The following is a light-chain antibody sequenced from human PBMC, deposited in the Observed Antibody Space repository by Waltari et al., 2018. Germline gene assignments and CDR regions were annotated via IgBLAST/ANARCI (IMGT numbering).Light chain of an antibody. CDR1: SSNMGAGYD. CDR2: GNS. J-gene: IGLJ2*01. V-gene: IGLV1-40*01. CDR3: QSIDSNLGVL. Sequence: QSALTQPPSVTGAPGQRVTISCTGSSSNMGAGYDVNWYQHLPGTAPKVLIYGNSDRPSGVPDRFSASKSGTSASLAIIGLQAEDEGNYYCQSIDSNLGVLFGGGTKLTVL.